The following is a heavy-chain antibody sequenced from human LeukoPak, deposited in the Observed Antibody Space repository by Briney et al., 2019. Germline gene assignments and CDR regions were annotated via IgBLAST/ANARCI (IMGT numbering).Heavy chain of an antibody. CDR3: ARRWFGEGPLSY. CDR2: INPNSGGT. CDR1: GYTFTDYY. Sequence: ASVKVSCKASGYTFTDYYIHWVRQAPGQGLEWMGWINPNSGGTNYAQKFQGRVTMTRDTSISTAYMELSSLRSDDTAVYYCARRWFGEGPLSYWGQGTLVAVSS. V-gene: IGHV1-2*02. J-gene: IGHJ4*02. D-gene: IGHD3-10*01.